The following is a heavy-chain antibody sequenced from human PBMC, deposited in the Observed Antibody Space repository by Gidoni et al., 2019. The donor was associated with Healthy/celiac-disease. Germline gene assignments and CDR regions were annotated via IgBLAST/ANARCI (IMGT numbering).Heavy chain of an antibody. CDR3: ASSMDYDILTGYYDWYFDL. D-gene: IGHD3-9*01. CDR1: GYTFTGYY. Sequence: QVQLVQSGAEVKKPGASVKVSCTASGYTFTGYYMHWVRQAPGKGLEWMGWINPDSGGTNYAQKFQVRVTMTRDTSISTAYMELSRLRSDDTAVYYCASSMDYDILTGYYDWYFDLWGRGTLVTVSS. J-gene: IGHJ2*01. V-gene: IGHV1-2*02. CDR2: INPDSGGT.